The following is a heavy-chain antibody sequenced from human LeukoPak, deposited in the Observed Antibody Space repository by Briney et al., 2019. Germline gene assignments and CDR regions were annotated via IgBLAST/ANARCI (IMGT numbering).Heavy chain of an antibody. CDR3: ARLKFYDSTGYSPGHYMDV. Sequence: SETLSLTCTVSGGPIYSYYWSWIRQTAGKGLEWIGRVYPGVSTNNYNPSLKSRVSMSVDTSKNQFALKLSAVTAADTAVYYCARLKFYDSTGYSPGHYMDVWGKGTTVTVSS. CDR1: GGPIYSYY. D-gene: IGHD3-22*01. J-gene: IGHJ6*03. V-gene: IGHV4-4*07. CDR2: VYPGVSTN.